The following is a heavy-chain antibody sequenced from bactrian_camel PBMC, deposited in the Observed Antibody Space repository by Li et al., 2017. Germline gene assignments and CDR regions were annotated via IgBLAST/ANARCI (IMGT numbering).Heavy chain of an antibody. J-gene: IGHJ4*01. CDR2: IWTVDGST. CDR3: AADTEPGPPRLGIEYFDY. Sequence: VQLVESGGGSVQAGGSLRLSCTASAYTYRINCMGWFRVAPGKEREGVATIWTVDGSTYYSDSVKGRFTISQDNAKSTVYLQMNSLRPEDTAMYYCAADTEPGPPRLGIEYFDYWGQGTQVTVS. D-gene: IGHD5*01. V-gene: IGHV3S1*01. CDR1: AYTYRINC.